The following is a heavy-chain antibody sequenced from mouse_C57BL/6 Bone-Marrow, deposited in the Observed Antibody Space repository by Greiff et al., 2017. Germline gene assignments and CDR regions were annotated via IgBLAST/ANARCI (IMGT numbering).Heavy chain of an antibody. CDR1: GYTFTSYG. V-gene: IGHV1-81*01. CDR2: IYPRSGNT. Sequence: VQLQQSGAELARPGASVKLSCKASGYTFTSYGISWVKQRTGQGLEWIGEIYPRSGNTYYNEKFKGKATLTADKSSSTAYMELRSLTSEDSAVYFCARKGGGSSFYWYFDVWGTGTTVTVSS. D-gene: IGHD1-1*01. CDR3: ARKGGGSSFYWYFDV. J-gene: IGHJ1*03.